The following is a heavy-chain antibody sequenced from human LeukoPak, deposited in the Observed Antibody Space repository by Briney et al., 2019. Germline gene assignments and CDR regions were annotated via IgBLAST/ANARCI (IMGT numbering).Heavy chain of an antibody. J-gene: IGHJ6*03. CDR1: GFTSSDYY. D-gene: IGHD3-22*01. Sequence: GGSLRLSCAASGFTSSDYYMSWIRQAPGKGLEWVSYISSSGSTIYYADSVKGRFTISRDNAKNSLYLQMNSLRAEDTAVYYCARDYYDSSGYYNEGYMDVWGKGTTVTVSS. V-gene: IGHV3-11*01. CDR2: ISSSGSTI. CDR3: ARDYYDSSGYYNEGYMDV.